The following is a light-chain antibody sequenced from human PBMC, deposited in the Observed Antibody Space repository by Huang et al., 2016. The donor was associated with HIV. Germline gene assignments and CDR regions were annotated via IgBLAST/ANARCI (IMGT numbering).Light chain of an antibody. CDR3: QHYGRSPPFT. Sequence: EVVLTQSPGTLSLSPGDTATLSCRASQSVISCYLAWYQQKPGQSPRLLIYGASTRATGIPDRFDGSGSGTEYTLTINSLEPEDFAVYFCQHYGRSPPFTFGPGTTVHIK. J-gene: IGKJ3*01. V-gene: IGKV3-20*01. CDR2: GAS. CDR1: QSVISCY.